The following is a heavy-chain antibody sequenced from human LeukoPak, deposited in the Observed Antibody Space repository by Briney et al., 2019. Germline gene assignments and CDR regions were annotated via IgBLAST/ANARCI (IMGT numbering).Heavy chain of an antibody. J-gene: IGHJ4*02. V-gene: IGHV3-30-3*01. CDR3: AISAGIAAADLYYFDY. CDR1: GFTFSSYA. Sequence: GRSLRLSCAASGFTFSSYAMHWVRQAPGKGLEWVAVISYDGSNKYYADSVKGRFTISRDNSKNTLYLQMNSLRAEDTAVYYSAISAGIAAADLYYFDYWGQGTLVTVSS. CDR2: ISYDGSNK. D-gene: IGHD6-13*01.